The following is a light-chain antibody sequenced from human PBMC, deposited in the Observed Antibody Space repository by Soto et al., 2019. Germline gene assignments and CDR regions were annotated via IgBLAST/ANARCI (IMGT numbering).Light chain of an antibody. Sequence: QSALTQPASVSGSPGQSITISCTGTSSDVGGYGYVSWYQHHPGKAPKLIIYGNSNRPSGVPDRFSGSKSGTSASLAITGLQAEDEADYYCQSYDSSLSYVFGTGTKLTVL. CDR3: QSYDSSLSYV. V-gene: IGLV2-14*03. J-gene: IGLJ1*01. CDR1: SSDVGGYGY. CDR2: GNS.